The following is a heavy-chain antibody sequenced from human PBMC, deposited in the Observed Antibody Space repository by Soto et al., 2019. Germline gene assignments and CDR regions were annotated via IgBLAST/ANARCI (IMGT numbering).Heavy chain of an antibody. Sequence: GASVKVSCKASGYTFTSYGISWVRQAPGQGLEWMGWISAYNGNTNYAQKLQGRVTMTTDTSTSTAYMELRSLRSDDTAVYYCARAGLLWFGELLYSSNYYYYYMDVWGKGTTVTVSS. CDR2: ISAYNGNT. D-gene: IGHD3-10*01. CDR3: ARAGLLWFGELLYSSNYYYYYMDV. V-gene: IGHV1-18*01. CDR1: GYTFTSYG. J-gene: IGHJ6*03.